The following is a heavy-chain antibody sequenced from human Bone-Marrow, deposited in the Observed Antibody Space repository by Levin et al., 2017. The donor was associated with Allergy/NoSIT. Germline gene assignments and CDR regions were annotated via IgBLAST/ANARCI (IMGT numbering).Heavy chain of an antibody. CDR1: GGTFSSYA. V-gene: IGHV1-69*13. J-gene: IGHJ3*02. CDR2: IIPIFGTA. Sequence: GASVKVSCKASGGTFSSYAISWVRQAPGQGLEWMGGIIPIFGTANYAQKFQGRVTITADESTSTAYMELSSLRSEDTAVYYCANRLPPDAFDIWGQGTMVTVSS. CDR3: ANRLPPDAFDI.